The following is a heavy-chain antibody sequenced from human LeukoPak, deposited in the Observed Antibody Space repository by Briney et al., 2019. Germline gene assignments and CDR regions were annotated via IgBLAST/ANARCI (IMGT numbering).Heavy chain of an antibody. D-gene: IGHD4-17*01. CDR3: ARDPYGDYYFDS. V-gene: IGHV3-23*01. CDR1: GFTFSSYA. Sequence: GGSLRLSCAASGFTFSSYAMNWVRQAPGKGLEWVSGISGNGDSTYYADSEKGRFTISRDNSRNRMHLQMYSLRDEDSAIFYCARDPYGDYYFDSWGQGTLVTVSS. J-gene: IGHJ4*02. CDR2: ISGNGDST.